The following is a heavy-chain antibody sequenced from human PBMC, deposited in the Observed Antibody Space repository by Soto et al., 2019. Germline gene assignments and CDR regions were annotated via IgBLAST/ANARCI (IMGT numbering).Heavy chain of an antibody. CDR2: FDPEDGET. CDR3: ATFRVGATVFHH. CDR1: DYTLTELS. V-gene: IGHV1-24*01. Sequence: ASVKVSCRVSDYTLTELSMHWVRQPPGKGLEWMGGFDPEDGETIYAQKFQGRVTMTEDTSTDTAYMELSSLRSEDTAVYYCATFRVGATVFHHWGQGTLVTVSS. J-gene: IGHJ1*01. D-gene: IGHD1-26*01.